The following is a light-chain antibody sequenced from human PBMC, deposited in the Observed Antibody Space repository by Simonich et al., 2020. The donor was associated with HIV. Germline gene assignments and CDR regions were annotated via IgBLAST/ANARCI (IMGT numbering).Light chain of an antibody. CDR3: HQSYSNPRT. J-gene: IGKJ2*01. V-gene: IGKV1-39*01. CDR2: AAS. CDR1: QSIQNY. Sequence: DIQMTQSPSYLSASVGNRVTVTNRASQSIQNYLNWYQQKPGKAPKLLIYAASSLQSGVPSRFSGSGSGTDFTLTINSLQPEDFATYYCHQSYSNPRTFGQGTKLEIK.